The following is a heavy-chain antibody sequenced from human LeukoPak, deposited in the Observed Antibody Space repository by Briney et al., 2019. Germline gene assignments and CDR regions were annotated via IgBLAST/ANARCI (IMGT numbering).Heavy chain of an antibody. Sequence: SETLSLTCTVSGGSISSYYWSWIRQPAGKGLDWIGRIYTSGSTNYHHSLNNRVTMSVDTSKNQFSLKLSSVTAADTAVDYCARESGSYYGYFQHWGQGTLVTVSS. V-gene: IGHV4-4*07. D-gene: IGHD1-26*01. J-gene: IGHJ1*01. CDR1: GGSISSYY. CDR2: IYTSGST. CDR3: ARESGSYYGYFQH.